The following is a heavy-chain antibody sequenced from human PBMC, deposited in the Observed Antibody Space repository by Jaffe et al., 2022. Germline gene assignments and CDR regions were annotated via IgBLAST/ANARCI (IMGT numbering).Heavy chain of an antibody. D-gene: IGHD2-21*01. J-gene: IGHJ4*02. CDR2: IKEDGSEK. V-gene: IGHV3-7*05. CDR1: GFTFSSYW. Sequence: EVQLVESGGGLVQPGGSLRLSCAASGFTFSSYWMSWIRQAPEKGMEWVANIKEDGSEKYYVDSVKGRFTISRDNAKNSLYLQMNSLRAEDTAVYYCARDEGAILARYCGGNNCYYPLDSWGQGALVTVSS. CDR3: ARDEGAILARYCGGNNCYYPLDS.